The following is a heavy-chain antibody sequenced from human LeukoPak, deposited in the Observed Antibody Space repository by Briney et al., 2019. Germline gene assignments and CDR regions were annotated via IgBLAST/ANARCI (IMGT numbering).Heavy chain of an antibody. J-gene: IGHJ5*02. CDR1: GYTFTSYA. CDR2: INAGSGNT. V-gene: IGHV1-3*01. CDR3: ARERGRTLGYCSSTSCSHWFDP. Sequence: ASVKVSCKAAGYTFTSYAIHWVRQAPGQRLEWMGWINAGSGNTKYSQKFQGRVTITRDTSASTAYMELSSLRSEDTAVYYCARERGRTLGYCSSTSCSHWFDPWGQGTLVTVSS. D-gene: IGHD2-2*01.